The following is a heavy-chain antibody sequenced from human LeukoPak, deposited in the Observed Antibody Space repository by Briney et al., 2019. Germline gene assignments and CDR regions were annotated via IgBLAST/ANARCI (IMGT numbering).Heavy chain of an antibody. CDR2: IKQDGSEK. V-gene: IGHV3-7*04. J-gene: IGHJ4*02. CDR1: GFSFSRNW. Sequence: GGSLRLSCAASGFSFSRNWMSWVRQAPGKGLEWVSNIKQDGSEKYYVDSVKGRFTISRDNAKNSLYLQMNSLRAEDTAVYYCARGSDFDWLLSDYWGQGTLVTVSS. CDR3: ARGSDFDWLLSDY. D-gene: IGHD3-9*01.